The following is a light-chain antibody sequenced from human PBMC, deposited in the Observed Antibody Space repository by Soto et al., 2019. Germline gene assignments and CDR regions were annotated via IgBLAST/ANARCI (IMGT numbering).Light chain of an antibody. CDR2: GAS. Sequence: EIVMTQSPVTLSVSPGERATLSCRASQSVSTYLAWYRQKPGQAPRLLIYGASSRATGIPDRFSGSGSGTDFTLSISRLEPEDFAVYYCQQYGSSRPTFGQGTKVDIK. CDR1: QSVSTY. CDR3: QQYGSSRPT. J-gene: IGKJ1*01. V-gene: IGKV3-20*01.